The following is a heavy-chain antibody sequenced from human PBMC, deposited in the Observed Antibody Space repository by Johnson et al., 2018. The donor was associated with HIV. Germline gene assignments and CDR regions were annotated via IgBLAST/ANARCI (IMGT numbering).Heavy chain of an antibody. J-gene: IGHJ3*02. Sequence: QVQLVESGGGVVQPGGSLRLSCAASGFTFSSYGIHWVRQSPGKCLEWVSLISWVAVISYDGSNKYYADSVKGRFTISRDNSKNSLYLQMNSLRAEDTAVYYCARERGGQRWQQFFDAFDTWGQGTMVTVSS. CDR1: GFTFSSYG. CDR3: ARERGGQRWQQFFDAFDT. CDR2: ISYDGSNK. D-gene: IGHD5-24*01. V-gene: IGHV3-30*12.